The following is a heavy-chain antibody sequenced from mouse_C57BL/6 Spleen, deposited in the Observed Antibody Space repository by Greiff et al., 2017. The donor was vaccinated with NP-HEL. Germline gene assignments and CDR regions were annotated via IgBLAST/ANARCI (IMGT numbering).Heavy chain of an antibody. CDR1: GFSLTSYA. CDR3: ARGGPYSNYAYYFDY. D-gene: IGHD2-5*01. CDR2: IWTGGGT. J-gene: IGHJ2*01. V-gene: IGHV2-9-1*01. Sequence: VKLMESGPGLVAPSQSLSITCTVSGFSLTSYAISWVRQPPGKGLEWLGVIWTGGGTNYNSALKSRLSISKDNSKSQVFLKMNSLQTDDTARYYCARGGPYSNYAYYFDYWGQGTTLTVSS.